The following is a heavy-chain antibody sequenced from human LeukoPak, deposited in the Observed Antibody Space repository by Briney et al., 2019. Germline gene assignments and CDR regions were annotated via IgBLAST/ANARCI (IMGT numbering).Heavy chain of an antibody. J-gene: IGHJ4*02. D-gene: IGHD2-15*01. Sequence: ASVKVSCKASGGTFSSYAISWVRQAPGQGLEWMGGIIPIFGTANYAQKFQGRVTITADESTSTAYMELSSLRSEDTAVYYCAVNLNRGSHDYWGQGTLVTVSS. CDR1: GGTFSSYA. CDR2: IIPIFGTA. CDR3: AVNLNRGSHDY. V-gene: IGHV1-69*13.